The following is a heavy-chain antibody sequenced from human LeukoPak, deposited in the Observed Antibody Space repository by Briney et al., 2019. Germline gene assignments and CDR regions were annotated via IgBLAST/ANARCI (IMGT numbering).Heavy chain of an antibody. D-gene: IGHD3-22*01. J-gene: IGHJ4*02. CDR1: GFDFGAYE. Sequence: PGGSLRLSCAASGFDFGAYEMNWVRQAPGKGLEWVSYIAGSDTTTYYADSVKGRFTISRDNAKNSLHLQMNSLRAEDTALYYCTTLGYHLDSWGQGTLVTVSS. CDR3: TTLGYHLDS. V-gene: IGHV3-48*03. CDR2: IAGSDTTT.